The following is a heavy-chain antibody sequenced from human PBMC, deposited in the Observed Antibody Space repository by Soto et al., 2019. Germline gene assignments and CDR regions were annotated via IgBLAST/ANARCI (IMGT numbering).Heavy chain of an antibody. CDR3: ARAPGYCNSTICYIDTFDI. CDR2: ISGYNGNT. Sequence: ASVKVSCNPSGYTFTSSGISWVRQAPGQGLEWMGWISGYNGNTNYAQKFRGRVTMTTDTYTTTAYMEVRSLRSDDTAVYYCARAPGYCNSTICYIDTFDIGGQGTMVTVSS. J-gene: IGHJ3*02. CDR1: GYTFTSSG. D-gene: IGHD2-2*02. V-gene: IGHV1-18*01.